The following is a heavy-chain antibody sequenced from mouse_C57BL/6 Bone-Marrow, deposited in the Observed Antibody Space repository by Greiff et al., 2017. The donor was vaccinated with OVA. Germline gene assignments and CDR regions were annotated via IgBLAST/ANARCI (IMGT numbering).Heavy chain of an antibody. V-gene: IGHV1-52*01. CDR1: GYTFTSYW. D-gene: IGHD3-3*01. CDR2: IDPSDSET. Sequence: QVQLQQPGAELVRPGSSVKLSCKASGYTFTSYWMHWVKQRPIQGLEWIGNIDPSDSETHYTHKFKDKATLTVDKSSSTAYMQLSSLTSEDSAVYYGARGGWDYWGQGTTLTVSS. CDR3: ARGGWDY. J-gene: IGHJ2*01.